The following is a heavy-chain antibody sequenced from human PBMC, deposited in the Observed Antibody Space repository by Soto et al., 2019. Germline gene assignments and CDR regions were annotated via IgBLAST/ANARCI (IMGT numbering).Heavy chain of an antibody. V-gene: IGHV3-9*01. D-gene: IGHD3-3*01. CDR2: IGWNSDSI. Sequence: EALLVESGGGLVQPGRSLRLSCAGSGFIFDDFAIHWVRQAPGKGLEWVSGIGWNSDSIGYADSVKGRFTISRDNAKNALYLQMNSLRVEDTALYYCTKVGGLYDFWSGPLHFDLWGQGTLVTVSS. CDR3: TKVGGLYDFWSGPLHFDL. J-gene: IGHJ4*02. CDR1: GFIFDDFA.